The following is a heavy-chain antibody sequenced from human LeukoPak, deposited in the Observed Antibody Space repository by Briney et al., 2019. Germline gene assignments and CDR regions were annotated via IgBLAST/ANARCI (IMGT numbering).Heavy chain of an antibody. D-gene: IGHD4-17*01. J-gene: IGHJ4*02. CDR3: ARKNDYGDFSLGY. V-gene: IGHV3-64D*06. CDR1: GFTFSSYA. CDR2: ISSNGGST. Sequence: GGSLRLSCSASGFTFSSYAMHWVRQAPGKGLEYVSAISSNGGSTYYADSVKGRFTISRDNSKNTLYLQMSSLRAEDTAVYYCARKNDYGDFSLGYWGQGTLVTVSS.